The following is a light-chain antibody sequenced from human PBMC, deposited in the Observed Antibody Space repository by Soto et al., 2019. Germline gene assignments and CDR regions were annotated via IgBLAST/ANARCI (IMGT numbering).Light chain of an antibody. J-gene: IGLJ2*01. CDR3: SSYTSSSIPVV. Sequence: SSVSGSPGQSITISCTGTSSDVGGYNYVPWYQQHPGKAPKLMIYDVSNRPSGVSNRFSGSKSGNTASLTISGLQAEDEADYYCSSYTSSSIPVVFGGGSKLTVL. CDR1: SSDVGGYNY. V-gene: IGLV2-14*01. CDR2: DVS.